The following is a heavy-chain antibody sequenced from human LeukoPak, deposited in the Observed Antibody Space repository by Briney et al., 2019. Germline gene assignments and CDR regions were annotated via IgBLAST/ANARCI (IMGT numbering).Heavy chain of an antibody. V-gene: IGHV3-23*01. D-gene: IGHD3-10*01. J-gene: IGHJ4*02. CDR3: AKAKGDYGSGRTGRYFDY. Sequence: GGSLRLSCAASGFTFSSYAMSWVRQAPGKGLEWVSAISGSGGSTYYADSVKGRFTISRDNSKNTLYLQMNSLRAEDTAVYYCAKAKGDYGSGRTGRYFDYWGQGTLVTVSS. CDR2: ISGSGGST. CDR1: GFTFSSYA.